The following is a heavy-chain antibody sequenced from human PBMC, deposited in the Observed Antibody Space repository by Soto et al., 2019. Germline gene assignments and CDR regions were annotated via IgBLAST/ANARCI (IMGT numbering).Heavy chain of an antibody. CDR3: ASSYYGSGSVGMDV. J-gene: IGHJ6*02. V-gene: IGHV4-30-4*01. CDR1: GGSISSGDYY. CDR2: IYYSGST. Sequence: SETLSLTCTVSGGSISSGDYYWSWIRQPPGKGLEWIGYIYYSGSTYYNPSLKSRVTISVDTSKNQFSLKLSSVTAADTAVYYCASSYYGSGSVGMDVWGQGTTVTVS. D-gene: IGHD3-10*01.